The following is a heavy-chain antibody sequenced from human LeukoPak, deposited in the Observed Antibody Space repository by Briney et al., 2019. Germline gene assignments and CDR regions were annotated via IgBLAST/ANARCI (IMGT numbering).Heavy chain of an antibody. J-gene: IGHJ4*02. CDR2: INPNSGGT. Sequence: ASVKVSCKASGYTFTGYYMHWVRQALGQGLEWMGWINPNSGGTNYAQKFQGRVTMTRDTSISTAYMELSRLRSDDTAVYYCARERIVVVLGTAFDYWGQGTLVTVSS. V-gene: IGHV1-2*02. CDR1: GYTFTGYY. D-gene: IGHD3-22*01. CDR3: ARERIVVVLGTAFDY.